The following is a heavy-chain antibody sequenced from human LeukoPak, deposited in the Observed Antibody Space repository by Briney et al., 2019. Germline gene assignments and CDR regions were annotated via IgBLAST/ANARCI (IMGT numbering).Heavy chain of an antibody. CDR1: GFTFSSYW. J-gene: IGHJ4*02. CDR3: AGAGRSSSGYYTSFDY. CDR2: INSDGSST. Sequence: GGSLRLSCAASGFTFSSYWMHWVRQAPGKGLVWVSRINSDGSSTSYADSVKGRFTISRDNAKNTLYLQMNSLRAEDTAVYYCAGAGRSSSGYYTSFDYWGQGTLVTVSS. D-gene: IGHD3-22*01. V-gene: IGHV3-74*01.